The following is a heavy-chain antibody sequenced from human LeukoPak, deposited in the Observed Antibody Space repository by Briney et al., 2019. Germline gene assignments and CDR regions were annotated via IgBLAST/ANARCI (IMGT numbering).Heavy chain of an antibody. CDR1: GYTFTGYY. Sequence: ASVKVSCKASGYTFTGYYMHWVRQAPGQGLEWMGWINPNSGGTNYAQKFQGRVTMTRDTSISTAYMELSRLGSDDTAVYYCARDVIVPAANWFDPWGQGTLVTVSS. CDR2: INPNSGGT. J-gene: IGHJ5*02. CDR3: ARDVIVPAANWFDP. V-gene: IGHV1-2*02. D-gene: IGHD2-2*01.